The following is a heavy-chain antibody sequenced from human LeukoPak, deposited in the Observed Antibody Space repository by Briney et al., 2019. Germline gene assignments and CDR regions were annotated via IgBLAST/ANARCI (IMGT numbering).Heavy chain of an antibody. CDR1: GFTFSRYW. Sequence: GGSLRLSCAASGFTFSRYWMHWARQAPGKGLEWVSTISGGGGSTFYADSVKGRFTIFRVNSKNTLYLQMNSLRAEDTAIYYCAKDMSDYTNFPDVWGQGTTVTVSS. CDR3: AKDMSDYTNFPDV. D-gene: IGHD4-11*01. J-gene: IGHJ6*02. V-gene: IGHV3-23*01. CDR2: ISGGGGST.